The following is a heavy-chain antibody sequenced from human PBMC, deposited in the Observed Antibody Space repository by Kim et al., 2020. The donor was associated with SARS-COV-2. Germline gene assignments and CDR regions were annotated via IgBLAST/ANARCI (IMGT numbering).Heavy chain of an antibody. CDR1: GFTVSRNF. CDR2: IYSGGAE. V-gene: IGHV3-66*01. D-gene: IGHD4-17*01. Sequence: GGSLRLSCAASGFTVSRNFMSWVRQAPGKGLEWVSVIYSGGAERYAESVKGRFTISRDYSKNTLYLQMNRLRVEDTAVYYCAREEDDFGANSGYFDYWGPGILVTVSS. J-gene: IGHJ4*02. CDR3: AREEDDFGANSGYFDY.